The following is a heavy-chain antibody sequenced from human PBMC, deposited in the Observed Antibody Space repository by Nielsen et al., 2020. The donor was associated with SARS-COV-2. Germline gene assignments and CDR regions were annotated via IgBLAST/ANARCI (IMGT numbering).Heavy chain of an antibody. CDR2: ISYDGSNK. D-gene: IGHD2-21*02. Sequence: GESLKISCAASGFTFSSYAMHWVRQAPGKGLEWVAVISYDGSNKYYADSVKGRFTISRDNSKNTLYLQMNGLRAEDTAVYYCANWGRGGDCYSSSSPCYYWGQGTLVTVSS. V-gene: IGHV3-30*04. J-gene: IGHJ4*02. CDR1: GFTFSSYA. CDR3: ANWGRGGDCYSSSSPCYY.